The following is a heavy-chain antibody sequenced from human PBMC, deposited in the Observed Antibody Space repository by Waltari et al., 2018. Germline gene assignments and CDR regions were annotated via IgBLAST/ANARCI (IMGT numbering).Heavy chain of an antibody. CDR3: AREVPRNGYIGLIYYYMDV. CDR1: GGSLSSSSYF. V-gene: IGHV4-39*01. D-gene: IGHD5-12*01. CDR2: IYDSGRT. Sequence: QLQLQESGPGLVKPSETLSLTCTVSGGSLSSSSYFWAWIRQPPGKGLGWIGSIYDSGRTYYNLSLKSRVTISVDRSTNQVSLKLTSVTAADTAVYFCAREVPRNGYIGLIYYYMDVWGKGTTVTVSS. J-gene: IGHJ6*03.